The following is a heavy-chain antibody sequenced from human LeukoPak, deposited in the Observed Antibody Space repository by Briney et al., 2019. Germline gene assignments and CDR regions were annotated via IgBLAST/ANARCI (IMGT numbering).Heavy chain of an antibody. V-gene: IGHV1-69*04. J-gene: IGHJ6*02. Sequence: SVKVSCKASGGTFSSYGVSWGRQAPGQGLEWMGRIIPILGKANYAQKFQGRVTITADQSTSTAYMDLNSLRSEDAAVYYCARVRFGSDGMDVWGQGTTVTVSS. D-gene: IGHD3-10*01. CDR3: ARVRFGSDGMDV. CDR1: GGTFSSYG. CDR2: IIPILGKA.